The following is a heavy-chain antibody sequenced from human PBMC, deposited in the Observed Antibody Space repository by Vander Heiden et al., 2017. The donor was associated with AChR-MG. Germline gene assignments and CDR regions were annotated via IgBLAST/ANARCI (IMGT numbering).Heavy chain of an antibody. CDR1: GYTFTGYY. J-gene: IGHJ3*02. CDR3: SQRIATREAAFDI. Sequence: QVQLVQSGAEVKKPGASVRVSCKASGYTFTGYYMQWVRLAPGQGLEWMGWINPTSGGTNYAQKFQGRVTMTRDTSISTAYMELSRLRSDDTAVYYCSQRIATREAAFDIWGQGTMVTVSS. V-gene: IGHV1-2*02. CDR2: INPTSGGT. D-gene: IGHD6-6*01.